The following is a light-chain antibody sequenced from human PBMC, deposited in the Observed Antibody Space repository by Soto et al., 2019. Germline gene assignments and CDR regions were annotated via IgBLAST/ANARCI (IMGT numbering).Light chain of an antibody. CDR1: QSISRN. Sequence: EIVMTQSPATLSVSPGERDTLSCRASQSISRNLAWYQQKPGQAPRLLIYAASTRATGLPARFIGSGSGTEFTLTISILQSEDFAVYSCQQYNNWPLTFGQGTKVQVK. CDR2: AAS. CDR3: QQYNNWPLT. J-gene: IGKJ1*01. V-gene: IGKV3-15*01.